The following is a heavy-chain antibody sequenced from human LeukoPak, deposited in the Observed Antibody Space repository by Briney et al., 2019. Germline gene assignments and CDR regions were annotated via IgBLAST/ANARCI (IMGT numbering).Heavy chain of an antibody. J-gene: IGHJ4*02. CDR2: IYYSGST. Sequence: PSETLSLTCTVSGGSISSSSYYWGWIRQPPGKGLEWIGSIYYSGSTYYNPSLKSRVTISVDTSKNQFSLKLSSVTAADTAVYHCARHPPRYDYVWGSYRSGFDYWGQGTLVTVSS. CDR3: ARHPPRYDYVWGSYRSGFDY. D-gene: IGHD3-16*02. V-gene: IGHV4-39*01. CDR1: GGSISSSSYY.